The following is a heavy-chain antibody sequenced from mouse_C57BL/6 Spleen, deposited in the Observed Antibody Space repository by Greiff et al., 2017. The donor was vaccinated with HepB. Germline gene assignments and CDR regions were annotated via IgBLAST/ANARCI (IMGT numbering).Heavy chain of an antibody. V-gene: IGHV5-17*01. CDR2: ISSGSSTI. J-gene: IGHJ4*01. CDR3: ARAERYYAMDY. CDR1: GFTFSDYG. Sequence: EVHLVESGGGLVKPGGSLKLSCAASGFTFSDYGMHWVRQAPEKGLEWVAYISSGSSTIYYADTVKGRFTISRDNAKNTLFLQMTSLRSEDTAMYYCARAERYYAMDYWGQGTSVTVSS.